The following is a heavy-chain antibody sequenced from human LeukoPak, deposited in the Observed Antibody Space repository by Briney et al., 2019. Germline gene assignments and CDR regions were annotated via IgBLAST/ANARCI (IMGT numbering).Heavy chain of an antibody. Sequence: SETLSLTCTVSGGSISSYYWSWIRQPPGKGLEWIGYIYYSGSTNYNPSLKSRVTISVDTSKNQFSLKLSSVTAADTAVYYCARVSGYGSGSYFLDYWGQGTLVTVSS. D-gene: IGHD3-10*01. V-gene: IGHV4-59*01. CDR1: GGSISSYY. CDR2: IYYSGST. J-gene: IGHJ4*02. CDR3: ARVSGYGSGSYFLDY.